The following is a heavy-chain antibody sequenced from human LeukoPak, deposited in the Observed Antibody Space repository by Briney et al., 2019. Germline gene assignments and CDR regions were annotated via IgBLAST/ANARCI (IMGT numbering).Heavy chain of an antibody. CDR3: TRGGGYSSFDS. CDR2: INNDGTGT. CDR1: GFTFSSYW. J-gene: IGHJ4*03. V-gene: IGHV3-74*01. Sequence: GGSLRLSCAASGFTFSSYWMHWVRHAPGKGLVWVSHINNDGTGTTYADSVKGRFTISRDNAKNTLYLQMNSLRAEDTAVYYCTRGGGYSSFDSWGQGTLVTVSS. D-gene: IGHD2-2*02.